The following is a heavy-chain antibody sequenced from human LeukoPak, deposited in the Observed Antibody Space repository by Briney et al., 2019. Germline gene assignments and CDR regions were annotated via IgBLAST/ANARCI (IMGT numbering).Heavy chain of an antibody. CDR3: ARDGPIK. J-gene: IGHJ4*02. D-gene: IGHD5-24*01. CDR2: IYYSGST. V-gene: IGHV4-39*07. Sequence: SETLSLTCTVSGGSISSSSYYWGWIRQPPGKGLEWIGSIYYSGSTYYSPSLKSRVTISVDTSRNQFSPKLTSVTAADTAVYYCARDGPIKWGQGTLVTVSS. CDR1: GGSISSSSYY.